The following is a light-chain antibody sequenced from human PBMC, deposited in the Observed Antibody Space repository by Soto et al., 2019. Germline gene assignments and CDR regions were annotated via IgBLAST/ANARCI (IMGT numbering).Light chain of an antibody. CDR3: QQYGGTPPIP. J-gene: IGKJ5*01. CDR2: GAS. CDR1: HKIGSRY. Sequence: EIGLTKTQSTLSLSPGERATLSCRGRHKIGSRYLAGYLQKPGQAPRLLIYGASSRATGIPDRFSASGSGTDFTLTISRVEPEDFAVYYCQQYGGTPPIPFGQVTRLEV. V-gene: IGKV3-20*01.